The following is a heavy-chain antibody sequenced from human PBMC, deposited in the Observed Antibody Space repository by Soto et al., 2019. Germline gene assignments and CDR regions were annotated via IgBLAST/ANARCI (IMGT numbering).Heavy chain of an antibody. Sequence: QVQLVESGGGVVQPGRSLRLSCAASGFTFSSYGMHWVRQAPGKGLEWVAVIWYDGSNKYYADSVKGRFTISRDNSKNTLYLQMNSLCAGDTAVYYCAREGGGLWFGELLHDAFDIWGQGTMVTVSS. D-gene: IGHD3-10*01. V-gene: IGHV3-33*01. CDR2: IWYDGSNK. J-gene: IGHJ3*02. CDR3: AREGGGLWFGELLHDAFDI. CDR1: GFTFSSYG.